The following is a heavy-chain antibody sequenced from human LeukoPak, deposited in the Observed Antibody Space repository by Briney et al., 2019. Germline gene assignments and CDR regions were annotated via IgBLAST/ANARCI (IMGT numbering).Heavy chain of an antibody. J-gene: IGHJ4*02. V-gene: IGHV3-49*03. CDR2: IRSKSYGGTT. CDR1: GFSFGDSA. D-gene: IGHD6-13*01. CDR3: TRGRQQSDY. Sequence: PGGSLRLSCTASGFSFGDSAITWFRQAPGKGLEWVGFIRSKSYGGTTEYAASVKGRFTISRDDSKSIAYLQMNSLKTEDTAVYYCTRGRQQSDYWGQGTLVTVSS.